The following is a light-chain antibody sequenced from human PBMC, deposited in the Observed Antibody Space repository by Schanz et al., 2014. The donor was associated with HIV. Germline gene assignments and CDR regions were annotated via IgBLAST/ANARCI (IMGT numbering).Light chain of an antibody. J-gene: IGLJ2*01. CDR2: DVS. Sequence: QSALTQPASVSGSPGQSITISCTGVSSDVGGHNYVSWYQQHPGKAPKLMIYDVSNRPSGVSNRFSGSKSGNTASLTISGLQAEDEADYYCSSYTSSSTVVFGGGTKLTVL. CDR3: SSYTSSSTVV. CDR1: SSDVGGHNY. V-gene: IGLV2-14*03.